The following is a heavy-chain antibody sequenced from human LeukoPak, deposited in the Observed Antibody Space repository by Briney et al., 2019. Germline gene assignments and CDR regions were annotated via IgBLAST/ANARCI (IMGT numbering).Heavy chain of an antibody. J-gene: IGHJ4*02. Sequence: PMASVKVSCKASGYTFTSYYMHWVRPAPGQGLEWMGIINPSGGSTSYAQKFQGRVTMTRDTSTSTVYMELSSLRSEDTAVYYCARQVGYYGSGSYSSYPDYWGQGTLVTVSS. V-gene: IGHV1-46*01. D-gene: IGHD3-10*01. CDR1: GYTFTSYY. CDR3: ARQVGYYGSGSYSSYPDY. CDR2: INPSGGST.